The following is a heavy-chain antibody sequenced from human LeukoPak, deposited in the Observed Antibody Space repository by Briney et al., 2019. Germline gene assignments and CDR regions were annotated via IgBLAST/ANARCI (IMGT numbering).Heavy chain of an antibody. V-gene: IGHV3-30*18. CDR1: GFTFSSYG. J-gene: IGHJ4*02. CDR3: AKASTVTSPLDY. Sequence: PGGSLRLSCAASGFTFSSYGMYWVRQAPGKGLEWVAVISYDGSNKNYPDSVKGRFTISRDNSKNTVDLQMNSLRVEDTAVYYCAKASTVTSPLDYWGQGTLVTVSS. CDR2: ISYDGSNK. D-gene: IGHD4-17*01.